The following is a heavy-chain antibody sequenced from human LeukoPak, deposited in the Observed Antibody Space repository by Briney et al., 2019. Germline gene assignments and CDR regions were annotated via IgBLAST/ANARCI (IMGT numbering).Heavy chain of an antibody. CDR2: IRYDGSNK. D-gene: IGHD3/OR15-3a*01. CDR1: GFTFSSYG. Sequence: PGGSLRLSCAASGFTFSSYGMHWVRQAPGKGLEWVAFIRYDGSNKYYADSVKGRFTISRDNSKNTLYLQMNSLRAEDTAVYYCAKEARSGTGIEYFQHWGQGTLVTVSS. J-gene: IGHJ1*01. V-gene: IGHV3-30*02. CDR3: AKEARSGTGIEYFQH.